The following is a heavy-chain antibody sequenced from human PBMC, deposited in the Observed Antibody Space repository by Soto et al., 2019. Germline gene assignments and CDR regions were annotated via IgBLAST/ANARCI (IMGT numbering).Heavy chain of an antibody. CDR1: GGTFSSYT. Sequence: QVQLVQSGAEVKKPGSSVKVSCKASGGTFSSYTISWVRQAPGQGLEWMGRIIPILGIANYAQKFQGRVTITADKYTSTAYMELSSLRSEDTAVYYCARDRDIVVVPMRHGWYFDLWGRGTLVTVSS. CDR2: IIPILGIA. J-gene: IGHJ2*01. CDR3: ARDRDIVVVPMRHGWYFDL. D-gene: IGHD2-2*01. V-gene: IGHV1-69*08.